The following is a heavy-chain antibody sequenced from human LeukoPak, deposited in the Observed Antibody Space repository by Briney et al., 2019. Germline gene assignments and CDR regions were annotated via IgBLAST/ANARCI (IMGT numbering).Heavy chain of an antibody. CDR2: INHSGST. CDR3: ARSSSYYDSSGGY. J-gene: IGHJ4*02. CDR1: GGSFSGYY. Sequence: SETLSLTCAVYGGSFSGYYWSWVRQPPGKGLEWIGEINHSGSTNYNPSLKSRVTISVDTSKNQFSLKLSSVTAADTAVYYCARSSSYYDSSGGYWGQGTLVTVSS. V-gene: IGHV4-34*01. D-gene: IGHD3-22*01.